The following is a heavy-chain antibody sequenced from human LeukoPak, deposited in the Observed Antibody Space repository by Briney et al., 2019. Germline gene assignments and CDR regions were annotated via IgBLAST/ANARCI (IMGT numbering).Heavy chain of an antibody. V-gene: IGHV3-15*01. CDR1: GFTFSAAW. Sequence: RSGGSLRLSCATSGFTFSAAWISWVRQVPGKGLEWVGRIQSIPEGGTTDYAAPVKGRFTISRDVSKNTLYLQMNSLKTEDTAVYYCTPRTWADGFDIWAQGTVVTVSS. CDR2: IQSIPEGGTT. J-gene: IGHJ3*02. CDR3: TPRTWADGFDI. D-gene: IGHD2-2*01.